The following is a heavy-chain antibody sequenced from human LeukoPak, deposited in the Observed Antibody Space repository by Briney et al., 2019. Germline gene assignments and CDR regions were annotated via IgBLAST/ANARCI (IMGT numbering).Heavy chain of an antibody. CDR2: IISSSSYI. J-gene: IGHJ4*02. D-gene: IGHD3-3*01. CDR1: GFTFSSYS. Sequence: PGGSLRLSCAASGFTFSSYSMNWVRQAPGKWLEWVSSIISSSSYIYYADSVKGRFTISRDNAKNSLYLQMNSLRAEDTAVYYCARALPYYDFWTGSTCFDYSGQGTLVTVST. V-gene: IGHV3-21*01. CDR3: ARALPYYDFWTGSTCFDY.